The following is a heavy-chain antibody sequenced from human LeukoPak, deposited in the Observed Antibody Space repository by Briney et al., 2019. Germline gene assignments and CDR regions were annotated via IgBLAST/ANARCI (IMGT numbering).Heavy chain of an antibody. J-gene: IGHJ4*02. Sequence: ASVKVSCKASGYTFTSYDINWVRQATEQGLEWMGWMNPNSGNTGYAQKFQDRVTMTRNTSISTAYMELSSLRSEDTAVYYCVLYSGSYVDYWGQGTLVTVSS. D-gene: IGHD1-26*01. CDR3: VLYSGSYVDY. CDR1: GYTFTSYD. V-gene: IGHV1-8*01. CDR2: MNPNSGNT.